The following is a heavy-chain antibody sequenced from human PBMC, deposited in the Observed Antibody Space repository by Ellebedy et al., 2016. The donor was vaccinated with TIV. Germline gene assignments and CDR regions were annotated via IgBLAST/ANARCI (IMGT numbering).Heavy chain of an antibody. CDR2: IWPGDSDT. D-gene: IGHD1-1*01. J-gene: IGHJ4*02. Sequence: GESLKISCKVSGYRFSSYWIVWVRQMPGKGLEWMGTIWPGDSDTRYSPSFEGQVLISVDKYINTADLQWSSLKDSDSAMYYCGRRGKNWSIDYWGQGTLVTVSS. V-gene: IGHV5-51*01. CDR1: GYRFSSYW. CDR3: GRRGKNWSIDY.